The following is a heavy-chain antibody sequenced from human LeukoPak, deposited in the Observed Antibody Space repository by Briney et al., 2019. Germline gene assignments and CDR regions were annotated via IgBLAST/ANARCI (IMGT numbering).Heavy chain of an antibody. J-gene: IGHJ4*02. CDR2: IYNTGTT. V-gene: IGHV4-4*07. Sequence: GSLRLSCTASGFTFGDYAMSWIRQPAGKGLEWIGRIYNTGTTHYNPSLKSRLTMSVDTSKNQFSLKLTSVTAADTAVYYCARGRYFDYWGQGTLVTVSS. CDR3: ARGRYFDY. CDR1: GFTFGDYA.